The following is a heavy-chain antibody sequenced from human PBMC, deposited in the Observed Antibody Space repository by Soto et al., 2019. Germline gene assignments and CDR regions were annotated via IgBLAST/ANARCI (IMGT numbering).Heavy chain of an antibody. D-gene: IGHD2-2*01. Sequence: GASVKVSCKASGYTFTSYYMHWVRQAPGQGLEWMGIINPSGGSTSYAQKFQGRVTMTRDTSTSTVYMELSSLRSEDTAVYYCARDFLFYATSYYNYMHVWGEGTTVTGSS. CDR2: INPSGGST. CDR3: ARDFLFYATSYYNYMHV. CDR1: GYTFTSYY. J-gene: IGHJ6*03. V-gene: IGHV1-46*01.